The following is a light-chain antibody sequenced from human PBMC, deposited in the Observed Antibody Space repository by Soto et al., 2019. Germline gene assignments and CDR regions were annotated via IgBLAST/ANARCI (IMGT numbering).Light chain of an antibody. CDR3: TSSTSGSLYV. V-gene: IGLV2-14*01. Sequence: QSALTQPPSASGSPGQSVTVSCTGASIYNDGSYYVSWYQQHPGKAPKLLIYNVSNRPSGVSDRFSGSKSGNTASLTISGLQAEDESDYFCTSSTSGSLYVFGTGTKLTVL. CDR1: SIYNDGSYY. CDR2: NVS. J-gene: IGLJ1*01.